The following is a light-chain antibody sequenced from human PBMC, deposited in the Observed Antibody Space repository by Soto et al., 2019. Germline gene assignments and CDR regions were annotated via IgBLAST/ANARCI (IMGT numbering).Light chain of an antibody. J-gene: IGKJ4*01. V-gene: IGKV3-20*01. Sequence: EIVLTQSPGTLSLSPGERGTLSCRASQSVSKNYLAWYQQKPGQAPRLLIYGASSRATSIPDRFSGSGSGTDFTLTISRLEPEDFAVYSCQQYASSPLTFGGGTKVEIK. CDR3: QQYASSPLT. CDR1: QSVSKNY. CDR2: GAS.